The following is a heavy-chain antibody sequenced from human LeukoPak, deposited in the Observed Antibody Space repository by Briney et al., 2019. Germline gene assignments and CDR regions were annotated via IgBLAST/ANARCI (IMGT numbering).Heavy chain of an antibody. CDR2: ISGSGGST. CDR3: AKGRGAIVVVVAARFLDY. D-gene: IGHD2-15*01. J-gene: IGHJ4*02. V-gene: IGHV3-23*01. CDR1: GFPFSSCA. Sequence: GGSLRLSCAASGFPFSSCALSWVRQAPGKGLEWVSAISGSGGSTYYADSVKGRFTISRDNSKNTLYLQMNSLRAEDTAVYYCAKGRGAIVVVVAARFLDYWGQGTLVTVTS.